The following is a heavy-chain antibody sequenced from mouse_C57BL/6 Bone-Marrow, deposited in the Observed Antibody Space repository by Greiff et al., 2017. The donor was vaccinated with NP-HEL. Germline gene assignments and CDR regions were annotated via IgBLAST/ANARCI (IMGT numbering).Heavy chain of an antibody. CDR1: GFTFSSYA. D-gene: IGHD1-1*01. V-gene: IGHV5-4*03. Sequence: EVKLVESGGGLVKPGGSLKLSCAASGFTFSSYAMSWVRQTPEKRLEWVATISDGGSYTYYPDNVKGRFTISRDNAKNNLYLQMSHLKSEDTAMYYCARAPYSYWYFDVWGTGTTVTVSS. CDR2: ISDGGSYT. J-gene: IGHJ1*03. CDR3: ARAPYSYWYFDV.